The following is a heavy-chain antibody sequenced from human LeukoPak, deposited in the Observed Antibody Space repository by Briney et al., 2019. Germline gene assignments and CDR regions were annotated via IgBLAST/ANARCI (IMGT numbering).Heavy chain of an antibody. CDR3: AKGESPQYMVRGVPYYYYVMDV. CDR1: GFXFSSFG. Sequence: PGRSLRLSCAASGFXFSSFGIHWVRQAPGKGLEWVAVISYDGSNKYYADSVKGRFTISRDNSKNTLYLQMSSLRAEDTAVYYCAKGESPQYMVRGVPYYYYVMDVWGQGTTVTVAS. CDR2: ISYDGSNK. J-gene: IGHJ6*02. V-gene: IGHV3-30*18. D-gene: IGHD3-10*01.